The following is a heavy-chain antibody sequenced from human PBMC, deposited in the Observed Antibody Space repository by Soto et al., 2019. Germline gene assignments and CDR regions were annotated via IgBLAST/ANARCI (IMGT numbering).Heavy chain of an antibody. CDR3: ATGEPVRGVSPLHY. D-gene: IGHD3-10*01. CDR2: FDPEDGET. CDR1: GYTLTELS. V-gene: IGHV1-24*01. Sequence: ASVKVSCKVSGYTLTELSMHWVRQAPGKGLEWMGGFDPEDGETIYAQKFQGRVTMTEDTSTDTAYMELSSLRSEDTAVYYCATGEPVRGVSPLHYWGQGTLLTVYS. J-gene: IGHJ4*02.